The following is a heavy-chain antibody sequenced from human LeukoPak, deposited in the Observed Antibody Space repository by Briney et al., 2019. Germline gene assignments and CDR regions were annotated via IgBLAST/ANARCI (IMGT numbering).Heavy chain of an antibody. J-gene: IGHJ4*02. V-gene: IGHV3-74*01. CDR1: GFXFSSYW. CDR3: ARAPTRELRLGELSPRGFDY. D-gene: IGHD3-16*02. Sequence: GGSLRLSCAASGFXFSSYWIHWVRRAPGKGLVWVSRINSDGSSTSYADSVKGRFTISRDNAKNTLYLQMNSLRAEDTAVYYCARAPTRELRLGELSPRGFDYWGQGTLVTVSS. CDR2: INSDGSST.